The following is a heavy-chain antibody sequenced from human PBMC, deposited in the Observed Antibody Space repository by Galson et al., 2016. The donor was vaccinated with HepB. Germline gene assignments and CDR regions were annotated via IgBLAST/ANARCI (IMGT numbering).Heavy chain of an antibody. D-gene: IGHD2-15*01. Sequence: SETLSLTCAVYGGSLGGYSWTWIRQSPEKGLEWLGEINYSGTTNYNPSLKSRLTMSVDTSKVQFSLKLSPVTAADTAVYFCARVPRLPQSFPFTIWGQGTMVTVSS. CDR3: ARVPRLPQSFPFTI. CDR2: INYSGTT. CDR1: GGSLGGYS. V-gene: IGHV4-34*01. J-gene: IGHJ3*02.